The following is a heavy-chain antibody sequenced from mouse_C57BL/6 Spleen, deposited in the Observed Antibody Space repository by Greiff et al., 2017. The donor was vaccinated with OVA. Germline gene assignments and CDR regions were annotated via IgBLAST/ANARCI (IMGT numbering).Heavy chain of an antibody. CDR2: ISSGGSYT. D-gene: IGHD1-1*01. CDR3: ARHYGSSPYWYFDV. CDR1: GFTFSSYG. V-gene: IGHV5-6*01. J-gene: IGHJ1*03. Sequence: EVQGVESGGDLVKPGGSLKLSCAASGFTFSSYGMSWVRQTPDKRLEWVATISSGGSYTYYPDSVRGRFTISRDNAKNTLYLQMSSLKSEDTAMYYCARHYGSSPYWYFDVWGTGTTVTVSS.